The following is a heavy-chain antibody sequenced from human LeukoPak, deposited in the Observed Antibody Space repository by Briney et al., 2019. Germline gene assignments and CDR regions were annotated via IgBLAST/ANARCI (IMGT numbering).Heavy chain of an antibody. CDR1: GFTFGSYA. Sequence: GGSLRLSCAASGFTFGSYAMHWVRQAPGKGLEWVAVISYDGSNKYYADSVKGRFTISRDNSKNTLYLQMNSLRAEDTAVYYCASIAAAGHPFDYWGQGTLVTVSS. V-gene: IGHV3-30-3*01. D-gene: IGHD6-13*01. J-gene: IGHJ4*02. CDR2: ISYDGSNK. CDR3: ASIAAAGHPFDY.